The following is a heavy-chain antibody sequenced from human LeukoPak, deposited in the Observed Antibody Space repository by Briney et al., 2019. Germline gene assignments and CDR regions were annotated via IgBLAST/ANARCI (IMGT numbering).Heavy chain of an antibody. Sequence: GGSLRLSCAASGFTFSSYAMSWVRQAPGKGLEWVSAIGGSGGSTYYADSVKGRFTISRDNSKNTLYLQMNSLRAEDTAVYYCATLGWGSMITFGGVIVIPRGEDYWGQGTLVTVSS. D-gene: IGHD3-16*02. V-gene: IGHV3-23*01. J-gene: IGHJ4*02. CDR2: IGGSGGST. CDR1: GFTFSSYA. CDR3: ATLGWGSMITFGGVIVIPRGEDY.